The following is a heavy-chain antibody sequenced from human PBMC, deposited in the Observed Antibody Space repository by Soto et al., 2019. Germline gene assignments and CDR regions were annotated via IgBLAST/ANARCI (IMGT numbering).Heavy chain of an antibody. CDR1: GFTFSSYS. J-gene: IGHJ6*02. CDR2: ISSSSSYI. V-gene: IGHV3-21*01. CDR3: ARAYSSSSYYYGMDV. D-gene: IGHD6-6*01. Sequence: SGGSLRLSCAASGFTFSSYSMNWVRQAPGKGLEWVSSISSSSSYIYYADSVKGRFTISRDNAKNSLYLQMNSLRAEDTAVYYCARAYSSSSYYYGMDVWGQGTTVTVSS.